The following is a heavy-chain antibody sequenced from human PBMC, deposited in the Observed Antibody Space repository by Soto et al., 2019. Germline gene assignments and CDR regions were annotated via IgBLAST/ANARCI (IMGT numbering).Heavy chain of an antibody. J-gene: IGHJ4*02. Sequence: QVQLQESGPGLVKPSQTLSLTCTVSGGSISSGDYYWSWIRQPPGKGLEWIGYIYYSGSTYYNPSLKSRVTKSVDTSKNQFSLKLRSVTAADSAVYYCARATGSGQLANIDYWGQGTLVTVSS. CDR1: GGSISSGDYY. D-gene: IGHD6-6*01. CDR3: ARATGSGQLANIDY. CDR2: IYYSGST. V-gene: IGHV4-30-4*01.